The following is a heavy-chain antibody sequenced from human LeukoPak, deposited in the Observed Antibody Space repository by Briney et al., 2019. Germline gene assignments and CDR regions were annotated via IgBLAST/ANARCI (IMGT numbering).Heavy chain of an antibody. V-gene: IGHV4-38-2*02. CDR1: GYSISSGYY. CDR2: IYYSGST. Sequence: PSETLSLTCTVSGYSISSGYYWGWIRQPPGKGLEWIGNIYYSGSTYYNPSLKSRVTISVDTSKNQFSLKLSSVTAADTAVYYCARAPSGYYPADYWGQGTLVTVSS. CDR3: ARAPSGYYPADY. J-gene: IGHJ4*02. D-gene: IGHD3-22*01.